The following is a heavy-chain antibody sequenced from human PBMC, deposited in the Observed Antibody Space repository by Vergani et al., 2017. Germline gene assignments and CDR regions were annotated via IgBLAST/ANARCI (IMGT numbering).Heavy chain of an antibody. CDR1: GGSFSGYY. D-gene: IGHD6-13*01. CDR2: INHSGST. CDR3: ARQSQGGAAAGPFDY. Sequence: QVQLQQWGAGLLKPSETLSLTCAVYGGSFSGYYWSWIRQPPGKGLEWIGEINHSGSTNYNPSLKSRVTISVDTSKNQFSLKLRSVTAADSAVDYCARQSQGGAAAGPFDYWGQGTLVTVSS. V-gene: IGHV4-34*01. J-gene: IGHJ4*02.